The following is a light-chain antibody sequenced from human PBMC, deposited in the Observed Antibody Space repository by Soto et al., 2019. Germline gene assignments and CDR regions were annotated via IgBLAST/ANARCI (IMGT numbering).Light chain of an antibody. J-gene: IGKJ1*01. V-gene: IGKV3-11*01. Sequence: EIVLTQSPATLPLSPGERATLSCRASQSVSSYLAWYQQKPGQAPRLLIYDASNRATGIPARFSGSGSGTDFILTISRLQSEDFALYYCHQYNNWPRTFGQGTKVDIK. CDR2: DAS. CDR1: QSVSSY. CDR3: HQYNNWPRT.